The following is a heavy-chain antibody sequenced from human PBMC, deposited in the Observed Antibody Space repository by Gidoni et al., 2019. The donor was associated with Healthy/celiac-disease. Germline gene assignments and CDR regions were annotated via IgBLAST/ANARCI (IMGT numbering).Heavy chain of an antibody. CDR3: ARGAPKIRKAFDI. J-gene: IGHJ3*02. CDR2: IYHSGST. V-gene: IGHV4-38-2*02. CDR1: GYSISSGYY. Sequence: VQLQESGPGLVKPSETLSLTCTVSGYSISSGYYWGWIRQPPGKGLEWIGSIYHSGSTYYNPSLKSRVTISVDTSKNQFSLKLSSVTAADTAVYYCARGAPKIRKAFDIWGQGTMVTVSS.